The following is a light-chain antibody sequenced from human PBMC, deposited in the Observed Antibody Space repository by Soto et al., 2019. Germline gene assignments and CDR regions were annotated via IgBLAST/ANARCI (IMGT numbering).Light chain of an antibody. Sequence: EIVLTQSPGTLSLSPGERATLSCRASQSVSSSSLAWYQQKRGQAPRLLIHDASSRATGIPDRFSGSGSGTDFTFTIGRWKPKNFPFNYCRHYGASPGTFGKGTKVDI. V-gene: IGKV3-20*01. J-gene: IGKJ1*01. CDR2: DAS. CDR1: QSVSSSS. CDR3: RHYGASPGT.